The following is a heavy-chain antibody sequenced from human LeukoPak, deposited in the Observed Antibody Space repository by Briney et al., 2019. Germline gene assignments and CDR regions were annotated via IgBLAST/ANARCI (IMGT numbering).Heavy chain of an antibody. CDR2: INHSGST. J-gene: IGHJ4*02. CDR1: GGSISGYY. CDR3: ASPALDY. V-gene: IGHV4-34*01. Sequence: SETLSLTCTVSGGSISGYYWSWIRQPPGKGLEWIGEINHSGSTNYNPSLKSRVTISVDTSKNQFSLKLSSVTAADTAVYYCASPALDYWGQGTLVTVSS.